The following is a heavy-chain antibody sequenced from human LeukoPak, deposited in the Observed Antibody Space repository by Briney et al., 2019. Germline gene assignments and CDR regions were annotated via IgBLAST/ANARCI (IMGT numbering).Heavy chain of an antibody. CDR2: IKQDGSEK. CDR1: GFTFNSYW. Sequence: GGSLRLSCAASGFTFNSYWMSWVRQAPGKGLEWVANIKQDGSEKYYVDSVKGRFTISRDNAKNSLYLQMNILRAEDTAVYYCARGYDSSGYAYWGQGTLVTVSS. V-gene: IGHV3-7*01. CDR3: ARGYDSSGYAY. D-gene: IGHD3-22*01. J-gene: IGHJ4*02.